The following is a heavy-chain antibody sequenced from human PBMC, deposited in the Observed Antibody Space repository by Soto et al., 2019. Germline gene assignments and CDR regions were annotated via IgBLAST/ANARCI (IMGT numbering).Heavy chain of an antibody. V-gene: IGHV3-23*01. CDR2: INGCGGCA. J-gene: IGHJ4*01. CDR3: VIEAYYDGPEVTSFFAY. Sequence: GYLRLSCAASAFTFDSYAMSVVGEAPGKSLEWVSAINGCGGCAYYAASVNGRFTIARDNSKNTVYLQMNSLRAEDTAVYYCVIEAYYDGPEVTSFFAYWGHGTL. D-gene: IGHD3-3*01. CDR1: AFTFDSYA.